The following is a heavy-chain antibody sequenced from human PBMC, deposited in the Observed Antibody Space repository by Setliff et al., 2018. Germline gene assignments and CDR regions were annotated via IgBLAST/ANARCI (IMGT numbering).Heavy chain of an antibody. D-gene: IGHD5-12*01. CDR2: ISFDGSNE. V-gene: IGHV3-30*04. CDR1: GFTFSRYA. J-gene: IGHJ4*02. CDR3: AKDLRGYDYGGFDY. Sequence: AGGSLRLSCAASGFTFSRYALHWVRQAPGKGLEWVALISFDGSNEHYADSVKGRFTISRDNSINTVYLQMNSLRREDTAVYYCAKDLRGYDYGGFDYWGQGTLVTVSS.